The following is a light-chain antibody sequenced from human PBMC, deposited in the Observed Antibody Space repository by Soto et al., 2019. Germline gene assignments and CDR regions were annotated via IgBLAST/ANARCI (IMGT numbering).Light chain of an antibody. Sequence: QCSVTQPASVSGSRGQSITISCTGTRSDVGAYKYVSWYQQHPGKAPKLLIFEVSSRPSGVSNRFSGSKSGSTASLTISGLQAEDEADYYCRSYADSDTLYVFGTGTKVTVL. V-gene: IGLV2-14*01. CDR3: RSYADSDTLYV. CDR1: RSDVGAYKY. CDR2: EVS. J-gene: IGLJ1*01.